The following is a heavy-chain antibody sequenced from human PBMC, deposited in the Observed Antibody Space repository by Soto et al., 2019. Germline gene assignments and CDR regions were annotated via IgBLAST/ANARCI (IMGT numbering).Heavy chain of an antibody. D-gene: IGHD4-17*01. J-gene: IGHJ4*02. CDR1: GFTFSSYD. CDR2: ISGSGGST. Sequence: EVQLLESGVGLVQPGGSLRLSCAASGFTFSSYDMTWVRQAPVKGLEWVSTISGSGGSTYYADSVKGRFTISRDNSKNTLYLQMNSLRAEDTAVFYCAKDLRGYGDTFDYWGQGPLVTVSS. V-gene: IGHV3-23*01. CDR3: AKDLRGYGDTFDY.